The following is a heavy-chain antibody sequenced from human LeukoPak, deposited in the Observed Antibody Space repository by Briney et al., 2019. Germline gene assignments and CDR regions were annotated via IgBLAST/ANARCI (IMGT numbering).Heavy chain of an antibody. CDR2: TIPILGIA. J-gene: IGHJ6*02. D-gene: IGHD3-22*01. Sequence: SVKVSCKASGGTFSSYTISWVRQAPGQGLEWMGRTIPILGIANYAQKFQGRVTITADKSTSTAYMELSSLRSEDTAVYYCARDVYYDSSGYPDYYYYYGMDVWGQGTTVTVSS. CDR1: GGTFSSYT. V-gene: IGHV1-69*04. CDR3: ARDVYYDSSGYPDYYYYYGMDV.